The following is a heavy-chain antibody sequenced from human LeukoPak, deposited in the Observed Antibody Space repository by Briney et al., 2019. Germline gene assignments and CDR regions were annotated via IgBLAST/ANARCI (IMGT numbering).Heavy chain of an antibody. CDR2: ISGSGGST. Sequence: GGSLRLSCAASGFTFSSYAMSWVRQAPGKGLEWVSAISGSGGSTYYADSVKGRFTISRDNPKNTLYLQMNSLRAEDTAVYYCAKDNGIYDFWSGYYPIFDYWGQGTLVTVSS. CDR3: AKDNGIYDFWSGYYPIFDY. V-gene: IGHV3-23*01. D-gene: IGHD3-3*01. CDR1: GFTFSSYA. J-gene: IGHJ4*02.